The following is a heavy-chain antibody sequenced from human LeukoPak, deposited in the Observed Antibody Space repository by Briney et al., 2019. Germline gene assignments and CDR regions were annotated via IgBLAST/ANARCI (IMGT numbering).Heavy chain of an antibody. CDR3: ARATDYGDYDY. CDR2: INPNSGDT. CDR1: GYTFTGYY. D-gene: IGHD4-17*01. Sequence: GASVKVSCKASGYTFTGYYMHWVRQAPGQGLEWMGWINPNSGDTGHAQRFQGRVTMTRNTPISTAYMELSNLTSEDTAFYYCARATDYGDYDYWGQGTLVTVSS. J-gene: IGHJ4*02. V-gene: IGHV1-8*02.